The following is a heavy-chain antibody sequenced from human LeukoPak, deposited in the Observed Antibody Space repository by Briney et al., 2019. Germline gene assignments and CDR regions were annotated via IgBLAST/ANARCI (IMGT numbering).Heavy chain of an antibody. V-gene: IGHV1-69*05. J-gene: IGHJ5*02. Sequence: SVKVSCKASGGTFSSYAISWVRQAPGQGLEWMGRIIPIFGTANYAQKFQGRVTITTDGSTSTAYMELSSLRSEDTAVYYCATDSGSAPRDPWGQGTLVTVSS. CDR2: IIPIFGTA. CDR3: ATDSGSAPRDP. D-gene: IGHD1-26*01. CDR1: GGTFSSYA.